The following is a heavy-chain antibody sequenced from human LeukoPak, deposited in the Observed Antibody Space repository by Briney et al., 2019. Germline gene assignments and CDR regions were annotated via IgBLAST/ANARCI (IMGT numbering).Heavy chain of an antibody. CDR1: GFTFSSYA. V-gene: IGHV3-23*01. CDR2: ISGSGGST. CDR3: AKEFFDSQQLVPYFDY. D-gene: IGHD6-13*01. Sequence: GGSLRLSCAASGFTFSSYAMSWVRQAPGKGLEWVSAISGSGGSTYYADSVKGRFTISRDKSKNMLYLQLNSLRAEDTAIYYCAKEFFDSQQLVPYFDYWGQGTLVTVSS. J-gene: IGHJ4*02.